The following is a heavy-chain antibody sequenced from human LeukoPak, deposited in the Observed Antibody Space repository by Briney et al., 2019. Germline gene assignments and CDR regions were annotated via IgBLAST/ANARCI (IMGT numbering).Heavy chain of an antibody. V-gene: IGHV1-3*01. CDR3: ARDQGDYGYFDL. CDR2: ISAGNGNT. CDR1: GYTFTSYA. Sequence: ASVKVSCKASGYTFTSYAMHWVRQAPGQRLGWMGWISAGNGNTKYSQKFQGRVTITADESTSTAYMELSSLRSEDTAVYYCARDQGDYGYFDLWGRGTLVTVSS. J-gene: IGHJ2*01. D-gene: IGHD2-21*01.